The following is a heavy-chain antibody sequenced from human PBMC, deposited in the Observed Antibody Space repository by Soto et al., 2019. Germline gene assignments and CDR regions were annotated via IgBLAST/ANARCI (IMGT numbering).Heavy chain of an antibody. CDR2: IKSKTDGGTT. Sequence: LRLSCAASGFTFSNAWMSWVRQAPGKGLEWVGRIKSKTDGGTTDYAAPVKGRFTISRDDSKNTLYLQMNSLKTEDTAVYYCTTGYSSGWYSGAPDYWGQGTLVTVSS. CDR3: TTGYSSGWYSGAPDY. J-gene: IGHJ4*02. CDR1: GFTFSNAW. V-gene: IGHV3-15*01. D-gene: IGHD6-19*01.